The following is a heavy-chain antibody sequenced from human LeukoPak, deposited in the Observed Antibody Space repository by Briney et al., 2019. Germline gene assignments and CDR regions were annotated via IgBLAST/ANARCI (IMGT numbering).Heavy chain of an antibody. D-gene: IGHD2-15*01. CDR1: GFTFSSYG. Sequence: GGSLRLSCEASGFTFSSYGMHWVRQAQGKGLEWVAVISYDGSNKYYADSVKGRFTISRDNSKNTLYLQMNSLRAEDTAVYYCARRAVVAATNNWFDPWGQGTLVTVSS. V-gene: IGHV3-30*03. CDR2: ISYDGSNK. CDR3: ARRAVVAATNNWFDP. J-gene: IGHJ5*02.